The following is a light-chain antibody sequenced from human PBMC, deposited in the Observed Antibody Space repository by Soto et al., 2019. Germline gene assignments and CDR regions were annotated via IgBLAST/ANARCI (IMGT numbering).Light chain of an antibody. CDR3: QQSYTTPPT. J-gene: IGKJ1*01. CDR1: QSISSY. V-gene: IGKV1-39*01. CDR2: AAS. Sequence: DIQMTQSPSSLSASVGDRVTITCRASQSISSYLNWYQQKPGKAPKLRIYAASSLQSVVPSRFSGSGSGTDFTLTISSLQPEDFATYYCQQSYTTPPTFGQGTKVEIK.